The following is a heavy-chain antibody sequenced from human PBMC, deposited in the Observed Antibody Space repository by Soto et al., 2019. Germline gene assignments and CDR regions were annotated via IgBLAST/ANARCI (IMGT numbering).Heavy chain of an antibody. J-gene: IGHJ6*02. V-gene: IGHV3-30*18. CDR1: GFTFSSYG. Sequence: QVQLVESGGGVVQPGRSLRLSCAASGFTFSSYGMHWVRQAPGKGLEWVAVISYDGSNKYYADSVKGRFTISRDNSKNTLCVQMTSRRAEDRAVYYCAKDQPYYYDISGYKETLRAAYEYDYGMDDWGQGATVTVS. D-gene: IGHD3-22*01. CDR2: ISYDGSNK. CDR3: AKDQPYYYDISGYKETLRAAYEYDYGMDD.